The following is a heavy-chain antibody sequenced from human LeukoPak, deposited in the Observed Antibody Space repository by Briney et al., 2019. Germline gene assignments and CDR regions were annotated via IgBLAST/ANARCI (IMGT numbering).Heavy chain of an antibody. CDR2: ISSNGGGT. V-gene: IGHV3-23*01. J-gene: IGHJ4*02. D-gene: IGHD3-10*01. CDR3: AKHYGSGTYYNYLDY. Sequence: GGCLRLSCAASGFTFSSYAMSWVRRAPGKGLEWVSAISSNGGGTFYADSVMGQFTISRDNSQNTLYLQMNSLRAEDTAIYYCAKHYGSGTYYNYLDYWGQGTLVIVSS. CDR1: GFTFSSYA.